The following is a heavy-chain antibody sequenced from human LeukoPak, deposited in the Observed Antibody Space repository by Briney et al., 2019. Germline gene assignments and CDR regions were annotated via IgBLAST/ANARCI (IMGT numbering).Heavy chain of an antibody. CDR3: ARDGDGYSNYGYFDL. D-gene: IGHD4-11*01. CDR1: GFTFSSYA. J-gene: IGHJ2*01. V-gene: IGHV3-30-3*01. Sequence: PGRSLRLSCAASGFTFSSYAMHWARQAPGKGLEWVAVISYDGSNKYYADSVKGRFTISRDNSKNTLYLQMNSLRAEDTAVYYCARDGDGYSNYGYFDLWGRGTLVTVSS. CDR2: ISYDGSNK.